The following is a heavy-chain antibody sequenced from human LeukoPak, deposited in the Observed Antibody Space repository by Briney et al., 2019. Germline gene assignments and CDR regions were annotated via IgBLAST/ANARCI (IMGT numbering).Heavy chain of an antibody. J-gene: IGHJ4*02. CDR3: ARTTYYYDSSGYYRFTVFDY. V-gene: IGHV4-34*01. D-gene: IGHD3-22*01. CDR2: INHSGST. Sequence: PSETLSLTCAVYGGSFSGYYWSWIRQPPGKGLEWIGEINHSGSTNYNPSLKSRVTISVDTSKNQFSLKLSSVTAADTAVYYCARTTYYYDSSGYYRFTVFDYWGQGTLVTVSS. CDR1: GGSFSGYY.